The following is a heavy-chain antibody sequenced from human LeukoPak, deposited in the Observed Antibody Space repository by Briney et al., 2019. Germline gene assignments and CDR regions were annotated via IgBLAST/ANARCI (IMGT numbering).Heavy chain of an antibody. CDR3: ARDLGYCTNGVCHTRFDY. Sequence: GGSLRLSCAASGFTFSSYAMSWVRQAPGKGLEWVSAISGSGGSTYYADSVKGRFTISRDNAKNSLYLQMISLRAEDTAVYYCARDLGYCTNGVCHTRFDYWGQGTLVAVSS. CDR1: GFTFSSYA. D-gene: IGHD2-8*01. J-gene: IGHJ4*02. CDR2: ISGSGGST. V-gene: IGHV3-23*01.